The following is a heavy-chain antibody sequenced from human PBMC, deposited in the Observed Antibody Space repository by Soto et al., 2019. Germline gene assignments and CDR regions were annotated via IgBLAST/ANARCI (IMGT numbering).Heavy chain of an antibody. Sequence: QITLTESGPTLVKPTQPLTLTCTFSGFSLSADGVGVAWIRQPPGKALEWLALIYWDDDKRYRPTLKNRLTSTKRTSKIHVVVIMTNMDPVDRATYYCAHAHGGPSWPHDPLDVWRQGTVVTVSS. CDR3: AHAHGGPSWPHDPLDV. CDR1: GFSLSADGVG. CDR2: IYWDDDK. D-gene: IGHD2-2*01. J-gene: IGHJ3*01. V-gene: IGHV2-5*02.